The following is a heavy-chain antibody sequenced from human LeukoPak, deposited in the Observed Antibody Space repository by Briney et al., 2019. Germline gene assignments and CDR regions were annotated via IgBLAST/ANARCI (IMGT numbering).Heavy chain of an antibody. Sequence: GGSLRLSCAASGFTFSSYSMNWVRQAPGKGLEWVSSISSSSSYIYYADSVKGRLTISRDNAKNSLYLQMNGLRAEDTAVYYCARGYSSSWSIFDYWGQGTLVTVSS. D-gene: IGHD6-13*01. CDR1: GFTFSSYS. CDR3: ARGYSSSWSIFDY. CDR2: ISSSSSYI. V-gene: IGHV3-21*01. J-gene: IGHJ4*02.